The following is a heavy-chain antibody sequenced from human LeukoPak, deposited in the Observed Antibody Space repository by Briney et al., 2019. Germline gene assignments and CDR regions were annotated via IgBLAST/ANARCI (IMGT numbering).Heavy chain of an antibody. Sequence: SETLSLTCTVSGGSISSSSYYWGWIRQPPGKGLEWIGSIYYSGSTYYNPSLKSRVTISVDTSKNQFSLKLSSVTAADTAVYYCAREAWIQLWSRHFDYWGQGTLVTVSS. CDR1: GGSISSSSYY. D-gene: IGHD5-18*01. CDR2: IYYSGST. V-gene: IGHV4-39*07. J-gene: IGHJ4*02. CDR3: AREAWIQLWSRHFDY.